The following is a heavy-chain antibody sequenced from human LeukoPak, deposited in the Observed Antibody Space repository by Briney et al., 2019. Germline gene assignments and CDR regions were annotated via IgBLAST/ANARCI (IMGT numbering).Heavy chain of an antibody. D-gene: IGHD3-10*01. CDR3: TRDRRYGGMDV. J-gene: IGHJ6*02. CDR2: IISDGSSA. V-gene: IGHV3-74*01. CDR1: GFTFSSYW. Sequence: PGGSLRLSCAASGFTFSSYWMHWVRQAPGKGLVWVSRIISDGSSATHADSVKGRFTVSRDNAKNMLYLQMNSLGAEDTAVYYCTRDRRYGGMDVWGQGTTVTVSS.